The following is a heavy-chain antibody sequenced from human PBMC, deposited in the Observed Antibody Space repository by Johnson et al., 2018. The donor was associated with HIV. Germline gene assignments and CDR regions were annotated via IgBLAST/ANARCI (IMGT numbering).Heavy chain of an antibody. J-gene: IGHJ3*02. CDR2: IYSGGST. D-gene: IGHD3-22*01. CDR1: GFTFSDYY. Sequence: EVHLVESGGGLVKPGGSLRLSCAASGFTFSDYYMSWVRQAPGKGLEWVSVIYSGGSTYYADPVKGRFTISRDNSKNTLYLQMNSLRAEDTAVYFCAKVRSGYTEIDAFDIWGQGTMVTVSS. V-gene: IGHV3-66*02. CDR3: AKVRSGYTEIDAFDI.